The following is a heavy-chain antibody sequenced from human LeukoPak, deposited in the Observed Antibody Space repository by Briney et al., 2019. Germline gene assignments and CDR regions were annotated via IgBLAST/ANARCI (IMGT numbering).Heavy chain of an antibody. CDR3: TRDAGTYNWLDP. CDR1: GLTFSDCS. CDR2: IDKKTKNYET. D-gene: IGHD1-26*01. Sequence: GGSLTLSCAASGLTFSDCSIHWVRQASGKGLEWVGLIDKKTKNYETAYAASVRGRFTISRDDSQNTAYLQMYSLETEDTALYYCTRDAGTYNWLDPWGQGTLVTVSS. J-gene: IGHJ5*02. V-gene: IGHV3-73*01.